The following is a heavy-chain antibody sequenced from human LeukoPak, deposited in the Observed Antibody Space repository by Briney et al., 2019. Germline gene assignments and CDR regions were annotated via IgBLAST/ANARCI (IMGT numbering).Heavy chain of an antibody. V-gene: IGHV3-7*01. J-gene: IGHJ4*02. Sequence: GGSLRLSCTASGFTFSRYWMSWVRQAPGKGLEWVANLEPDGGEKYYVDSVKGRFTISRDNAKNSLYLQMNSLRAEDTAVYYCGVDYWGQGTLVTVSS. CDR2: LEPDGGEK. CDR1: GFTFSRYW. CDR3: GVDY.